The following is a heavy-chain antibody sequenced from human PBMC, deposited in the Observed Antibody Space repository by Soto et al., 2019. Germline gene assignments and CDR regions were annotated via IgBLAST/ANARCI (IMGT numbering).Heavy chain of an antibody. V-gene: IGHV3-30-3*01. Sequence: QVQLVESGGGVVQPGGSLRLSCAASGFSLSGYSMHWVRQAPGKGLDWVAVIQHDASTIYYADSVKGRFTISRDNSKNTLYLQMNDLTAEDTALYHCVKVGWGYSFGNGLDDWGQGTTVTVSS. CDR2: IQHDASTI. CDR1: GFSLSGYS. D-gene: IGHD5-18*01. CDR3: VKVGWGYSFGNGLDD. J-gene: IGHJ6*02.